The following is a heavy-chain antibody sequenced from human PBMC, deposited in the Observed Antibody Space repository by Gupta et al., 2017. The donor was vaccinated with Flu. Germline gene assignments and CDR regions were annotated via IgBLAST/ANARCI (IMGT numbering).Heavy chain of an antibody. J-gene: IGHJ1*01. Sequence: NFAMSWVRQGPGKGRDWVSAVSGSGGSIYYADSVKGRFTISRDNSKNTLYLKMNRLRAENTAVDYGARGGGYIVAYPRGYWGEGTRVTVSS. CDR2: VSGSGGSI. CDR1: NFA. V-gene: IGHV3-23*01. CDR3: ARGGGYIVAYPRGY. D-gene: IGHD5-12*01.